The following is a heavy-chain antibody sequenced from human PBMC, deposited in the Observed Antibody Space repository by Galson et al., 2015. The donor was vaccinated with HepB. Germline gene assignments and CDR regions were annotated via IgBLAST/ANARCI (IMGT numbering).Heavy chain of an antibody. Sequence: SVKVSCKASGYTFTSNGISWVRQAPGQGLEWMGWISAYNGNTNYAQKLQGRVTMTTDTSTSTACMELRSLRSDDTAVYYCARDRGSSSWLRPGYYYGMDVWGQGTTVTVSS. J-gene: IGHJ6*02. CDR1: GYTFTSNG. CDR2: ISAYNGNT. CDR3: ARDRGSSSWLRPGYYYGMDV. D-gene: IGHD6-13*01. V-gene: IGHV1-18*01.